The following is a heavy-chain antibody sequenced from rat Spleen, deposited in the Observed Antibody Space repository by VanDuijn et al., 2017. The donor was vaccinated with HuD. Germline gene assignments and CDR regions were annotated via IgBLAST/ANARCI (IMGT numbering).Heavy chain of an antibody. D-gene: IGHD1-1*01. CDR2: IPNTGANI. CDR1: GFTFNKYW. J-gene: IGHJ4*01. V-gene: IGHV5-31*01. CDR3: ASLSHYSEYVMDA. Sequence: EVQLVESGGGLVQPGRSLKLSCVASGFTFNKYWMSWIRQAPGKGLEWVASIPNTGANIYYPDSVKGRFTISRDNAKSTLYPQMNSLRSEDTATYYCASLSHYSEYVMDAWGQGASVTVSS.